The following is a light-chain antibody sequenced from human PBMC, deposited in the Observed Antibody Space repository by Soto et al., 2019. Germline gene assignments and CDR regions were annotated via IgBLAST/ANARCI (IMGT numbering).Light chain of an antibody. Sequence: QSVLTQPPSASGSPGQSVTISCIGTSSDVGGYSYVSWYQQHPGKAPKLMIYEVNNRPSGVSNRFSGSKSGNTASLTISGLQAEDEADYYCSSWTTSTTQVLGGGTKLTVL. CDR3: SSWTTSTTQV. J-gene: IGLJ3*02. V-gene: IGLV2-14*01. CDR2: EVN. CDR1: SSDVGGYSY.